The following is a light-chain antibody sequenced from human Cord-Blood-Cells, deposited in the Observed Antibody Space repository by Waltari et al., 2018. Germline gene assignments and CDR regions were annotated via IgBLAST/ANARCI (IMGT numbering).Light chain of an antibody. Sequence: DIQMTQSTFSLSASVGDRATITCRASQGISNYLAWYQQKPGKVPKLLIYAASTLQSGVPSRFSGSGSGTDFTLTIISLQPEDVATYYCQKYNSAPYTFGQGTKLEIK. CDR2: AAS. J-gene: IGKJ2*01. CDR3: QKYNSAPYT. CDR1: QGISNY. V-gene: IGKV1-27*01.